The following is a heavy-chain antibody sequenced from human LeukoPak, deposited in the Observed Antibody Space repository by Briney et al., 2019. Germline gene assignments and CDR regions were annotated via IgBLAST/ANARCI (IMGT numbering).Heavy chain of an antibody. CDR1: GFTFSSYA. CDR2: IDASGGST. D-gene: IGHD6-19*01. V-gene: IGHV3-23*01. J-gene: IGHJ5*02. CDR3: AKGSGSGWYGWFAL. Sequence: AGGSLRLSCAASGFTFSSYAMTWVRQAPGKGLEWVSSIDASGGSTYYADSVKGRFTISRDNSKNTFFLQMNTLRAADTAVYYCAKGSGSGWYGWFALWGQGTLVTVSS.